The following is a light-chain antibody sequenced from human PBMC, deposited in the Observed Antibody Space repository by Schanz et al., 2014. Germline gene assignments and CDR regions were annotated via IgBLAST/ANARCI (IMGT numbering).Light chain of an antibody. CDR2: EVN. J-gene: IGLJ1*01. Sequence: QFALTQPPSASGSPGQSVTISCTGTSSDVGGYNYVSWYQQHPGKAPKLMIYEVNKRPSGVPDRFTGSKSGNTASLTISGLQAEDEADYYCCSYADTSFGTGTKLTVL. CDR1: SSDVGGYNY. CDR3: CSYADTS. V-gene: IGLV2-8*01.